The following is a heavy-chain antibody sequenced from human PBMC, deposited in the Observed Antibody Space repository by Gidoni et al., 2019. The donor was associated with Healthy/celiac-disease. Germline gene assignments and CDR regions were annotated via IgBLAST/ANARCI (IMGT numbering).Heavy chain of an antibody. V-gene: IGHV5-51*01. CDR1: GYSFTSYW. J-gene: IGHJ4*02. CDR3: ASVVVAAALYFDY. Sequence: EVQLVQSGAEVKKPGESLKISCQCSGYSFTSYWIGWVRQMPGKGLEWMGIIYPGDSDTRYSPSFQGQVTISADKSISTAYLQWSSLKASDTAMYYCASVVVAAALYFDYWGQGTLVTVSS. CDR2: IYPGDSDT. D-gene: IGHD2-15*01.